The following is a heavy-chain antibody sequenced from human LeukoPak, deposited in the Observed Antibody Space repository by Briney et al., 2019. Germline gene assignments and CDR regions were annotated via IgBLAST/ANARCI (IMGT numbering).Heavy chain of an antibody. CDR3: ARVAESIDY. J-gene: IGHJ4*02. D-gene: IGHD6-19*01. CDR1: GYTFTTYD. Sequence: ASVKVSCKASGYTFTTYDINSVRQATGQGLEWMGWMNPNSGYTGYAQKFQGRVTITRDTSISTAYMELSSLRSEDTAVYYCARVAESIDYWGQGTLVTVSS. CDR2: MNPNSGYT. V-gene: IGHV1-8*03.